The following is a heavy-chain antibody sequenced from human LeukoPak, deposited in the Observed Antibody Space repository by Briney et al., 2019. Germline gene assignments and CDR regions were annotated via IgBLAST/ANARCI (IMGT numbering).Heavy chain of an antibody. Sequence: GGSLRLSCAASGFTFSSYEMHWVRQAPGKGLEWVSYISSSGSTKYYADSVKGRFAISRDNAKNSLYLQMNSLRAEDTAVYNCARTQPTHDSKGQIFDYWGQGTLVTVSS. D-gene: IGHD3-22*01. CDR1: GFTFSSYE. CDR2: ISSSGSTK. V-gene: IGHV3-48*03. CDR3: ARTQPTHDSKGQIFDY. J-gene: IGHJ4*02.